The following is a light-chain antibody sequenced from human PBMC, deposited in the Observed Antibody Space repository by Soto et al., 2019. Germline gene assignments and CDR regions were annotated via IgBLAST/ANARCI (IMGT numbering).Light chain of an antibody. Sequence: IQLTQSPSSLSASVGDRVTITCRASQDSTKYLAWYQQKPGKAPKIMIYAASSSQGGVPSRFSGSGSGTEFTLTISSLQPEDFATYYCQQASSFPPTFGQGTRLEIK. V-gene: IGKV1-12*01. CDR3: QQASSFPPT. J-gene: IGKJ5*01. CDR1: QDSTKY. CDR2: AAS.